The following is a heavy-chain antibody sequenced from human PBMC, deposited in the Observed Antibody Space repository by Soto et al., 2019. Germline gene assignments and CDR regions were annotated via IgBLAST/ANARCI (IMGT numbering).Heavy chain of an antibody. CDR1: GVSISSNNC. V-gene: IGHV4-4*02. CDR3: ARVYSGSYSDS. J-gene: IGHJ4*02. D-gene: IGHD1-26*01. Sequence: SETLSLTCAVSGVSISSNNCWSWVRQPPGKGLEWIGEIFHSGSTHYSPSLKSRVTISVDKSKKYFSLNLTSVTAADTAVYYCARVYSGSYSDSWGQGTLVTVSS. CDR2: IFHSGST.